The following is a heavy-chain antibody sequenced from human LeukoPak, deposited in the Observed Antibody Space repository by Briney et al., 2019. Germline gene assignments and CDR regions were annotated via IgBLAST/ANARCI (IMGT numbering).Heavy chain of an antibody. CDR1: GGTFSSYA. V-gene: IGHV1-69*04. J-gene: IGHJ5*02. CDR3: AREPAAAAGFDP. Sequence: ASVKVSCKASGGTFSSYAISWVRQAPGQGLEWMGRIIPILGIANYAQKFQGRVTITADKSTSAAYMELSSLRSEDTAVYYCAREPAAAAGFDPWGQGTLVTVSS. CDR2: IIPILGIA. D-gene: IGHD6-13*01.